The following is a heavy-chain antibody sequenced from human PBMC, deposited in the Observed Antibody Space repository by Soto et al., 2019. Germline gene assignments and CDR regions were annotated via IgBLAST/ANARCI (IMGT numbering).Heavy chain of an antibody. CDR1: GFTFSSYG. D-gene: IGHD2-2*01. CDR3: AREDIVVVPAATYYFDY. V-gene: IGHV3-33*01. CDR2: IWYDGSNK. J-gene: IGHJ4*02. Sequence: PGGSLRLSCAASGFTFSSYGMHWVRQAPGKGLEWVAVIWYDGSNKYYADSVKGRFTISRDNSKNTLYLQMNSLRAEDTAVYYCAREDIVVVPAATYYFDYWGQGTLVTVSS.